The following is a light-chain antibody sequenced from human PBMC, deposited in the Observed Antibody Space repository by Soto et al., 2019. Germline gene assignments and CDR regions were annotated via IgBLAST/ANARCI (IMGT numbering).Light chain of an antibody. CDR1: QGISSA. CDR2: DAS. CDR3: QQANSFPIT. Sequence: QLTESTSSLSESVGDRVTITCRASQGISSALAWYQQKPGKAPKLLIYDASSLESGVPSRFSGSGSGTDFTLTISSLQPEDFATYYCQQANSFPITFGQGTRLEIK. V-gene: IGKV1-13*02. J-gene: IGKJ5*01.